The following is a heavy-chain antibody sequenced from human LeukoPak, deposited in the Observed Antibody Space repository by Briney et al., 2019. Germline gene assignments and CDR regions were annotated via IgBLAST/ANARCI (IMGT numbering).Heavy chain of an antibody. CDR3: ATYRQVLLPFES. D-gene: IGHD2-8*02. J-gene: IGHJ4*02. V-gene: IGHV3-23*01. CDR1: GFTFSTFA. CDR2: IFPSGGEI. Sequence: GSLRLSCAASGFTFSTFAMIWVRQPPGKGLEWVLSIFPSGGEIHYADSVRGRFTISRDNSKSTLSLQMNSLRAEDTAIYYCATYRQVLLPFESWGQGTLVTVSS.